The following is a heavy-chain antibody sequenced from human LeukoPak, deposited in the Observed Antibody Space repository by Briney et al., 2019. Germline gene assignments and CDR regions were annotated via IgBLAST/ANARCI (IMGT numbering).Heavy chain of an antibody. CDR2: IYDTGSPSGST. J-gene: IGHJ4*02. V-gene: IGHV4-59*01. D-gene: IGHD1-14*01. CDR1: GGSISSFY. Sequence: SSETLSLTCTVSGGSISSFYWSWIRQPPGKTLEWIGYIYDTGSPSGSTTYNPSYSSRVTISLDRSMNQFSLRLSSVTAADTAVYYCVRAPYGGIYYSDNWGQGTLVTVSS. CDR3: VRAPYGGIYYSDN.